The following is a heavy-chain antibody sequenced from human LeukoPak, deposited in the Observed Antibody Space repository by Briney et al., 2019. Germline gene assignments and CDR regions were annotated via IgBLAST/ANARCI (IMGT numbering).Heavy chain of an antibody. J-gene: IGHJ5*02. V-gene: IGHV3-30*04. CDR2: ISYDGSNK. D-gene: IGHD3-3*02. CDR1: GFTFSNYA. Sequence: GRSLRLSCAASGFTFSNYAMHWVRQAPGKGLEWVAVISYDGSNKYYADSVKGRFTISRDNSRNTLYLQVNSLRAEDTAVYYCAKDLATPWGQGTLVTVSS. CDR3: AKDLATP.